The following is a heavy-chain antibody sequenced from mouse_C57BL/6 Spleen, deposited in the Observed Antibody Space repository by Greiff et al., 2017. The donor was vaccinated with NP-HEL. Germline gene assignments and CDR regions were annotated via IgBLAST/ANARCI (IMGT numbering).Heavy chain of an antibody. Sequence: EVQLVESGGGLVQPGGSLKLSCAASGFTFSDYYMYWVRQTPEKRLEWVAYISNGGGSTYYPDTVKGRFTISRDNAKNTLYLQMSRLKSEDTAMYYCARPYYDYGGFAYWGQGTLVTVSA. D-gene: IGHD2-4*01. CDR2: ISNGGGST. V-gene: IGHV5-12*01. J-gene: IGHJ3*01. CDR3: ARPYYDYGGFAY. CDR1: GFTFSDYY.